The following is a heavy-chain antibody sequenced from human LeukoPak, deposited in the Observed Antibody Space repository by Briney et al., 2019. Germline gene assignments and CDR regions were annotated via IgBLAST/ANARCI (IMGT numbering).Heavy chain of an antibody. CDR3: TDLRADH. CDR2: IRNKVDNYVT. CDR1: GFSFSDQY. J-gene: IGHJ4*02. D-gene: IGHD4-17*01. Sequence: GGSLRLSCAASGFSFSDQYMDWVRQAPGKGLEWLGRIRNKVDNYVTDYAASVKGRFTISRDNSRNLLYLQMNRLKTEDTAVYHCTDLRADHWDQGTLVTVSS. V-gene: IGHV3-72*01.